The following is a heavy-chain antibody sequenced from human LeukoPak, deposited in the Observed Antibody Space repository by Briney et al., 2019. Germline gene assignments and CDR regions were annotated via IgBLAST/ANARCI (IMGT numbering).Heavy chain of an antibody. V-gene: IGHV1-2*02. D-gene: IGHD2-8*02. CDR2: IKPNSGGT. Sequence: ASLKVSCKTSGYTFTGHYVHWVRQAPGQGLEWMGWIKPNSGGTNYAQKFQGRVTMTRDTSISTAYMELTSLTSADTAVYYCARDHVPLVATTPNNFEYWGQGTLVTVSS. J-gene: IGHJ4*02. CDR1: GYTFTGHY. CDR3: ARDHVPLVATTPNNFEY.